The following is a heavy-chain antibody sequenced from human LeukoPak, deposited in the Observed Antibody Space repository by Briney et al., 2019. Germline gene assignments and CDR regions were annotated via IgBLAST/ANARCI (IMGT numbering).Heavy chain of an antibody. V-gene: IGHV1-2*02. CDR2: INPNSGGT. CDR3: AREWSWFGDHEGYFDY. CDR1: GYTFTGYY. D-gene: IGHD3-10*01. Sequence: ASVKVSCKASGYTFTGYYMHWVRRAPGQGLEWMGWINPNSGGTNYAQKFQGRVTMTRDTSISTAYMELSRLRSDDTAVYYCAREWSWFGDHEGYFDYWGQGTLVTVSS. J-gene: IGHJ4*02.